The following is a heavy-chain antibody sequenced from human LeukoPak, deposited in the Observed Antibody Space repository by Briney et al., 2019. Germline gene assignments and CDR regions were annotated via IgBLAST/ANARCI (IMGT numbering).Heavy chain of an antibody. CDR2: IYNGVNT. V-gene: IGHV4-61*08. J-gene: IGHJ5*02. CDR3: ARSRAFNSGAFDP. Sequence: SETLSLTCTVSGGSISSGDYYWSWIRQPPGKGVEWIAHIYNGVNTNYNPSLKSRVTISVDTSKNQFSLRLNSVTAADTAVYYCARSRAFNSGAFDPWGQGSLVTVSS. CDR1: GGSISSGDYY. D-gene: IGHD1-26*01.